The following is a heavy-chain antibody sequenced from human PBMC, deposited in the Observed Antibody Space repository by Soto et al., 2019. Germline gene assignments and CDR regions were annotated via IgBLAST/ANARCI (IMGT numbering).Heavy chain of an antibody. CDR3: ARGEGRLVGTWFDP. J-gene: IGHJ5*02. CDR2: INHCGST. Sequence: SETLSLTCDVYGGSFSRYYWNWIRQPPGKGLEWLGEINHCGSTNYNPSLESRVTISLDTSKTQFSLKLTSVTAADTAVYYCARGEGRLVGTWFDPWGQGTLVTVSS. V-gene: IGHV4-34*01. CDR1: GGSFSRYY. D-gene: IGHD5-12*01.